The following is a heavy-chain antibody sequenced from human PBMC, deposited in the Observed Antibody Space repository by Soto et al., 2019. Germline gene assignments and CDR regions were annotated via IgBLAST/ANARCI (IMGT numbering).Heavy chain of an antibody. V-gene: IGHV3-23*01. CDR1: GFTFSSYA. J-gene: IGHJ5*02. D-gene: IGHD3-10*01. Sequence: GGSLRLSCAASGFTFSSYAMSWVRQAPGKGLEWVSAISGSGGSTYYADSVKGRFTISRDNSKNTLYLQMNSRRAEDTAVYYCAKVSTMVRGVIAGPFDPWGQGTLVTVSS. CDR2: ISGSGGST. CDR3: AKVSTMVRGVIAGPFDP.